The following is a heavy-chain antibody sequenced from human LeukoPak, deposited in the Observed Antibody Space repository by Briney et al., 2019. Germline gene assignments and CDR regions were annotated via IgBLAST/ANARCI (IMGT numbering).Heavy chain of an antibody. J-gene: IGHJ3*02. V-gene: IGHV5-51*01. CDR2: IYPADSDT. Sequence: GESLKISCKGSGYTFPSYWIGWVRQMPGKGLEWMGIIYPADSDTRYSPSFQGQVTISTDKSITTAYLQWSSLKASDTAMYYCARRGFGAYSSSFKHAFDIWGQGTMVTVSS. D-gene: IGHD6-13*01. CDR3: ARRGFGAYSSSFKHAFDI. CDR1: GYTFPSYW.